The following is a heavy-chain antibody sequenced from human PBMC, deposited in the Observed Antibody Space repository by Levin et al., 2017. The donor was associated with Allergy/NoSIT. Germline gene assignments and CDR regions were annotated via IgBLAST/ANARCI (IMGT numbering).Heavy chain of an antibody. J-gene: IGHJ5*02. CDR1: GFNFADYA. D-gene: IGHD6-19*01. Sequence: PGGSLRLSCSASGFNFADYATSWFRQTPGKGLEWVGFIRSDTHGGTSELAASVKGRFTLSRDESKSIAYLQMNSLKTEDTGVYYCSRPIAVAYMHFDPWGQGTLVTGSS. CDR2: IRSDTHGGTS. CDR3: SRPIAVAYMHFDP. V-gene: IGHV3-49*03.